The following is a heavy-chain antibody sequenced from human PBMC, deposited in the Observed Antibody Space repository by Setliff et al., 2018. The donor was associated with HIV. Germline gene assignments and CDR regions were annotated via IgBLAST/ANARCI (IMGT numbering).Heavy chain of an antibody. D-gene: IGHD6-19*01. Sequence: PGGSLRLSCAASGFRFSSYAMNWVRQAPGKGLEWVSSISSSSSSIYYADSVRGRFTISRYNAKNSLYLQMNNLRAEDTAFYYCAKAGGSGWLAMNRWGQGTLVTVST. CDR3: AKAGGSGWLAMNR. CDR2: ISSSSSSI. V-gene: IGHV3-21*04. CDR1: GFRFSSYA. J-gene: IGHJ5*02.